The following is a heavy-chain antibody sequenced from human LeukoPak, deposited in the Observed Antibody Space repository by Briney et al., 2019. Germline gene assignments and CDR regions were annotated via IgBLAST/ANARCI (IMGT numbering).Heavy chain of an antibody. J-gene: IGHJ4*02. CDR1: GFTFSSYA. CDR3: AKSSITMIVVVTPQDY. CDR2: ISGSGGST. Sequence: GGSLRLSCAASGFTFSSYAMSWVRQAPGKGLEWVSAISGSGGSTYYADFVKGRFTISRDNSKNTLYLQMNSLRAEDTAVYYCAKSSITMIVVVTPQDYWGQGTLVTVSS. D-gene: IGHD3-22*01. V-gene: IGHV3-23*01.